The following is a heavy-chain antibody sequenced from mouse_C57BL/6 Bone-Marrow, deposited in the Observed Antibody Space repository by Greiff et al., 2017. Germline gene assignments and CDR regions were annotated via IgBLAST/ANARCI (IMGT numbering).Heavy chain of an antibody. J-gene: IGHJ4*01. CDR3: ARAYYYGSIYAMDY. CDR2: INPNNGGT. Sequence: SGPELVKPGASVKIPCKASGYTFTDYNMDWVKQSHGKSLEWIGDINPNNGGTIYNQKFKGKATLTVDKSSSTAYMELRSLTSEDTAVYYCARAYYYGSIYAMDYWGQGTSVTVSS. D-gene: IGHD1-1*01. V-gene: IGHV1-18*01. CDR1: GYTFTDYN.